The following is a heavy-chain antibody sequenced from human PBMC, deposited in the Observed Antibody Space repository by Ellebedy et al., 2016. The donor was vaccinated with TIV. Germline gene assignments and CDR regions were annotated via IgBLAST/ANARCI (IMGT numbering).Heavy chain of an antibody. V-gene: IGHV1-18*01. Sequence: AASVKVSCKASGYSFTSYGISWVRQAPGQGLEWMGWISANNGNTKYPQKLQGRVTMTTDTSTSTAYMELRSLRSDDTAVYYCARDGRYYDVWTGYYRFWGQGTLVTVSS. J-gene: IGHJ4*02. CDR2: ISANNGNT. D-gene: IGHD3-3*01. CDR3: ARDGRYYDVWTGYYRF. CDR1: GYSFTSYG.